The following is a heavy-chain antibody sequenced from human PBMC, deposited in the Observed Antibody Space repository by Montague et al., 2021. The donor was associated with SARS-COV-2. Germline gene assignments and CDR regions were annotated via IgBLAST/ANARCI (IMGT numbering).Heavy chain of an antibody. CDR3: ATLPSSITIFGGVQVYYFDV. CDR2: KNYSGST. Sequence: SETLSLTCTVSGTSFSSRSYYWGCIRPPPGMGLVWIGIKNYSGSTNYSPTLKSPVTISADTSKNQLSLRLSSVTAADTAVYYCATLPSSITIFGGVQVYYFDVWGQGTLVTVSS. V-gene: IGHV4-39*01. CDR1: GTSFSSRSYY. D-gene: IGHD3-3*01. J-gene: IGHJ4*02.